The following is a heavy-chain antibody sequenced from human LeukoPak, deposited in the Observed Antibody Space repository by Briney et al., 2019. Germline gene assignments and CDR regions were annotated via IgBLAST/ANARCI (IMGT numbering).Heavy chain of an antibody. Sequence: GGSLRLSCAASGFTFSSYWMSWVRQAPGKGLEWVANIKEDGSEKYYVHSVKGRFTISRDNAKNSLYLQMNSLRVEDTAVYYCARVNTMVRGVNWFDPWGQGTLVTVSS. J-gene: IGHJ5*02. D-gene: IGHD3-10*01. CDR1: GFTFSSYW. CDR2: IKEDGSEK. V-gene: IGHV3-7*01. CDR3: ARVNTMVRGVNWFDP.